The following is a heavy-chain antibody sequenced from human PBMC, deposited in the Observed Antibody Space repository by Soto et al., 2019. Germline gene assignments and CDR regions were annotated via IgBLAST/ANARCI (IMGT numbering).Heavy chain of an antibody. CDR2: ISAYNGNT. V-gene: IGHV1-18*01. Sequence: QVQLVQSGAEVKKPGASVKVSCKASGYTFTSYGISWVRQASGQGLEWMGWISAYNGNTKYAQKLQGRVTMTTDTSTSTAYMELRSLRSDDTAVYYCARDEAYNWNDGGLFDPWGQGTRVTFSS. J-gene: IGHJ5*02. CDR1: GYTFTSYG. CDR3: ARDEAYNWNDGGLFDP. D-gene: IGHD1-1*01.